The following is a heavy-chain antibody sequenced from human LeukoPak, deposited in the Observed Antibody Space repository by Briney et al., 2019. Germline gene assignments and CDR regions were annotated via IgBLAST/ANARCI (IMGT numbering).Heavy chain of an antibody. CDR2: IKQDGSEK. J-gene: IGHJ4*02. V-gene: IGHV3-7*01. D-gene: IGHD2-2*01. CDR3: ATSAADIVVVPAAKEWTYFDY. CDR1: GFTFSSYW. Sequence: GGSLRLSCAASGFTFSSYWMSWVRQAPGKGLEWVANIKQDGSEKYYVDSVKGRFTISRDNAKNSLYLQMSSLRAEDTAVYYCATSAADIVVVPAAKEWTYFDYWGQGTLVTVSS.